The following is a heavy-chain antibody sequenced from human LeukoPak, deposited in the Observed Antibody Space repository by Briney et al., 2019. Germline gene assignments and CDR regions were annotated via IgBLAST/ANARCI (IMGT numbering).Heavy chain of an antibody. V-gene: IGHV3-74*03. CDR3: TRAGYSSGFDS. J-gene: IGHJ5*01. Sequence: GVSLRLSRAASGFTFSGYWMHWVRQAPGKGLVWVSRINSDGYSITYADSVKGRFTISRDNAKNTLYLQMNSLIAEDTAVYFCTRAGYSSGFDSWGQGTLVTVSS. D-gene: IGHD6-19*01. CDR2: INSDGYSI. CDR1: GFTFSGYW.